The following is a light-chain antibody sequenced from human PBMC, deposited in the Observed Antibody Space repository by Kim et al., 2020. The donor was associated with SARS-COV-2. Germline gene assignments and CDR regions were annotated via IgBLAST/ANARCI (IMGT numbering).Light chain of an antibody. Sequence: KTVTSSCTGSSGSIASNYVQWYQQRPGSAPTTVIYEYNQRPSGVPDRFSGSIDSSSNSASLTISGLKTEDEADYYCQSYDSSNLWVFGGGTQLTVL. CDR1: SGSIASNY. CDR2: EYN. CDR3: QSYDSSNLWV. V-gene: IGLV6-57*02. J-gene: IGLJ3*02.